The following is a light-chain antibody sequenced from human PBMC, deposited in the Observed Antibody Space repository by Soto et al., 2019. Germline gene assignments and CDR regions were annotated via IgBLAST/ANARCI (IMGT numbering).Light chain of an antibody. CDR1: QSVSSTD. CDR2: GAS. Sequence: EIVLTQSPGTLSLSPGERATLACRASQSVSSTDLAWYQQKPGQAPRLLIYGASSGATGIPDRFSGSGSGIDFTRTISRLEPEDFAVYDFHLYGWSRRYTFGQGTKLEIK. J-gene: IGKJ2*01. V-gene: IGKV3-20*01. CDR3: HLYGWSRRYT.